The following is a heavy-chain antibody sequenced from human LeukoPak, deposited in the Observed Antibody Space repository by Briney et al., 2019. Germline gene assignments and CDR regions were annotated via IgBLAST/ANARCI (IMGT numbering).Heavy chain of an antibody. CDR2: ISSSGSTI. CDR3: ARDLGAFSVRGNFDY. Sequence: GGSLRLSCAASGFTFSSYEMNWVRQAPGKGLEWVSYISSSGSTIYYADSVKGRFTISRDNAKNSLYLQMNSLRAEDTAVYYCARDLGAFSVRGNFDYWGQGTLVTVSS. V-gene: IGHV3-48*03. J-gene: IGHJ4*02. CDR1: GFTFSSYE. D-gene: IGHD3-16*01.